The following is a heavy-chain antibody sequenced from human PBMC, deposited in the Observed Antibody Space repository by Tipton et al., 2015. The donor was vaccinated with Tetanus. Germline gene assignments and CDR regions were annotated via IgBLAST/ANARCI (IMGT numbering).Heavy chain of an antibody. V-gene: IGHV3-23*01. CDR2: ISGSGGST. Sequence: SLRLSCAASGFTFSSYAMSWVRQAPGKGLEWVSAISGSGGSTYYADSVKGRFTISRDNSKNTLYLQMNSLRAEDTAVYYCAKGGGLPPNQASDYWGRETLVTASS. J-gene: IGHJ4*02. CDR1: GFTFSSYA. CDR3: AKGGGLPPNQASDY. D-gene: IGHD1-26*01.